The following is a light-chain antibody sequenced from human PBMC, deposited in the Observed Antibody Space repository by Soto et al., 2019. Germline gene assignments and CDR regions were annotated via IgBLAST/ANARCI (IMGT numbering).Light chain of an antibody. J-gene: IGKJ1*01. CDR1: QSLVYSDGNSY. Sequence: DAVMTQPPLSLPVALGQPAAISCRSSQSLVYSDGNSYLNWFQQRPGQSPRRLIYKASNRDPGVPDRFSGSGSGTDFTLKITRVEAEDVGVYYCMQGTHWPWTFGQGTKVDIK. V-gene: IGKV2-30*01. CDR2: KAS. CDR3: MQGTHWPWT.